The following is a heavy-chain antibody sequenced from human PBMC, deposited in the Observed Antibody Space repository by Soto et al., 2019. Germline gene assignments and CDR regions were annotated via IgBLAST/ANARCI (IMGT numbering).Heavy chain of an antibody. CDR3: TRAPSYPGRYSSSWHDAFDI. D-gene: IGHD6-13*01. Sequence: GGSMRLSCTASGFTFGDYAMSWFRQAPGKGLEWVGFIRSKAYGGTTEYAASVKGRFTISRDDSKSIAYLQMNSLKTEDTAVYYCTRAPSYPGRYSSSWHDAFDIWGQGTMVTVSS. CDR1: GFTFGDYA. J-gene: IGHJ3*02. V-gene: IGHV3-49*03. CDR2: IRSKAYGGTT.